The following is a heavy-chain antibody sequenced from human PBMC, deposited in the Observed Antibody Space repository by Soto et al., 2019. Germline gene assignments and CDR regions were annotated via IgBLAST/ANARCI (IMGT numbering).Heavy chain of an antibody. D-gene: IGHD3-16*01. CDR3: AKDRAYLANWFDP. V-gene: IGHV3-30*18. CDR1: GFHFSSYG. CDR2: ISYDGSNK. J-gene: IGHJ5*02. Sequence: GGSLRLSCAASGFHFSSYGMHWVRQAPGKGLEWVAVISYDGSNKYYADSVKGRFTISRDNSKNTLYLQMNSLRAEDTAVYYCAKDRAYLANWFDPWGQGTLVTVSS.